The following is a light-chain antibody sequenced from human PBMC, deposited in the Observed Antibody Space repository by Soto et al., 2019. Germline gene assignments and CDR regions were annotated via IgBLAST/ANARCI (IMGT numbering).Light chain of an antibody. J-gene: IGKJ5*01. CDR2: GIS. Sequence: ELVMTQSPAILSVTTWESATLXCRASQSVNSNYLAWYQQHPGQPPRLLIYGISTRATGIPARFSGSGSGTEFSLTISSLQSEDFAVYYCQQYNNWPPLITFCQGTRLEIK. CDR3: QQYNNWPPLIT. CDR1: QSVNSN. V-gene: IGKV3-15*01.